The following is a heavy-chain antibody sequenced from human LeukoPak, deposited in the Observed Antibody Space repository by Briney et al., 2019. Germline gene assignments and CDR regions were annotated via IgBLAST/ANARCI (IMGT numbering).Heavy chain of an antibody. CDR2: VDHSGGT. CDR1: GYSLSSGYY. J-gene: IGHJ4*02. V-gene: IGHV4-38-2*02. CDR3: ARSTGYSYGLNDY. D-gene: IGHD5-18*01. Sequence: SETLSLTCTVSGYSLSSGYYWGWIRQPPGKGLEWIGSVDHSGGTYYNPSLRSRVSISVDTSKDQFSLKLSSVTAADTAVYYCARSTGYSYGLNDYWGQGTLVTVSS.